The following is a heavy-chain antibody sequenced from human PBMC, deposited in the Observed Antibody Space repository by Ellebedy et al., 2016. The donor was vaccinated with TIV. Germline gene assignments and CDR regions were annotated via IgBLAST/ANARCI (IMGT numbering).Heavy chain of an antibody. J-gene: IGHJ4*02. Sequence: LSLTCAASGFTFSNYAMSWVRQAPGKGLEWVSAISSGGGSTYYTDSLKGRFTISRDNAKNSLYLHMSSLRVEDTAVYYCARAHGDYRIDYWGPGTLVTVSS. D-gene: IGHD4-17*01. CDR3: ARAHGDYRIDY. CDR1: GFTFSNYA. CDR2: ISSGGGST. V-gene: IGHV3-23*01.